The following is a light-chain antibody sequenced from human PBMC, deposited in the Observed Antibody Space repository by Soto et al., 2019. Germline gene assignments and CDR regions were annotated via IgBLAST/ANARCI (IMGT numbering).Light chain of an antibody. J-gene: IGKJ1*01. Sequence: EIVLTQSPATLSLSPGERATLSCRASQSVSTYLAWYHQTPGQAPRLLIYDVSKSATGIPARFSGSGSGTYFTLTISSLEPEDVAVYYCQQRTNRRQTFGKGTKVDIK. CDR3: QQRTNRRQT. CDR1: QSVSTY. V-gene: IGKV3-11*01. CDR2: DVS.